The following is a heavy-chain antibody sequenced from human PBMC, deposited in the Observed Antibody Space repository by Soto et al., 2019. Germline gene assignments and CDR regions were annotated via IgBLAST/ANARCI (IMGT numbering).Heavy chain of an antibody. CDR3: ARAWVVVTAPDD. V-gene: IGHV1-3*01. Sequence: ASVKVSCKASGYTFTSYAMHWVRQAPGQRLEWMGWINAGNGNTKYSQKFQGRVTITRDTSASTAYMELSSLRSEDTAVYYCARAWVVVTAPDDRGQGTLVTVSS. CDR2: INAGNGNT. D-gene: IGHD2-21*02. CDR1: GYTFTSYA. J-gene: IGHJ4*02.